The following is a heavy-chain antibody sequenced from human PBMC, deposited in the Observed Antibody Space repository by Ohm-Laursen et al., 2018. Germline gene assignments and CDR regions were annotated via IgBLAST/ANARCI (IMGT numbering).Heavy chain of an antibody. D-gene: IGHD2/OR15-2a*01. CDR2: SRDKANSYTT. J-gene: IGHJ3*01. V-gene: IGHV3-72*01. CDR3: ARTRNFQPYDV. Sequence: SLRLSCAASGFTFDDHYMDWVCQAPGKGLELVARSRDKANSYTTAYVASVKGRFSISRDDSESSLYLQMNSLKTEDTAVYYCARTRNFQPYDVWGQGTMVIVSS. CDR1: GFTFDDHY.